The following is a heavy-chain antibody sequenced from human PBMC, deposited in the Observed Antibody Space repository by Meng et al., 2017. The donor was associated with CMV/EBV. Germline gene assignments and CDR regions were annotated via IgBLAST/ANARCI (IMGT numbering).Heavy chain of an antibody. CDR2: IIPILGIA. CDR3: ARDESSSSGYYYYYGMDV. Sequence: SVKVSCKASGGTFSSYTISWVRQAPGQGLEWMGRIIPILGIANYAQKFQGRVTITADKSTSTAYMELSSLRSEDTAVYYCARDESSSSGYYYYYGMDVWGQGTTVTVSS. CDR1: GGTFSSYT. J-gene: IGHJ6*02. V-gene: IGHV1-69*04. D-gene: IGHD6-6*01.